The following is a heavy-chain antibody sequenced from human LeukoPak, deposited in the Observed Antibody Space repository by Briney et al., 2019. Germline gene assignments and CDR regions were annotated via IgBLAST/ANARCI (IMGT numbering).Heavy chain of an antibody. J-gene: IGHJ4*02. CDR1: GGSICSYY. V-gene: IGHV4-59*01. CDR3: AGPRYSTFDY. D-gene: IGHD2-15*01. CDR2: IYYSGST. Sequence: ASETLSVTCTVSGGSICSYYWSWIPQPPGKGLEWIGYIYYSGSTNYNPSLKSRVTISVDTSKNQFSLKLSSVTAADTALYYCAGPRYSTFDYWGRGTLVTVSS.